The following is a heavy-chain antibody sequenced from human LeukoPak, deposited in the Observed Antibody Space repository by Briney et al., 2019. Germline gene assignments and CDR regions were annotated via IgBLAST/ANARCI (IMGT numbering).Heavy chain of an antibody. D-gene: IGHD6-19*01. J-gene: IGHJ4*02. CDR3: ARDGRSSGPFDY. CDR2: ISGSGGST. CDR1: GFTFSSYG. V-gene: IGHV3-23*01. Sequence: PGGSLRLSCAASGFTFSSYGMSWVRQAPGKGLEWVSAISGSGGSTYYADSVKGRFTISGDNAKNSLYLQMNSLRAEDTAVYYCARDGRSSGPFDYWGQGTLVTVSS.